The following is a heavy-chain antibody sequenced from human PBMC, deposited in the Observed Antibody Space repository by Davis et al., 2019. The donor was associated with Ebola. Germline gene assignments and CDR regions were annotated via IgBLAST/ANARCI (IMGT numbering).Heavy chain of an antibody. J-gene: IGHJ4*02. CDR2: IVVGSGNT. Sequence: SVKVSCKASGFTFTSSAVQWVRQARGQRLEWIGWIVVGSGNTNYAQKFQERVTITRDMSTSTAYMELSSLRSEDTAVYYCAALGASGFREPHFDYWGQGTLVTVSS. CDR3: AALGASGFREPHFDY. D-gene: IGHD3-10*01. V-gene: IGHV1-58*01. CDR1: GFTFTSSA.